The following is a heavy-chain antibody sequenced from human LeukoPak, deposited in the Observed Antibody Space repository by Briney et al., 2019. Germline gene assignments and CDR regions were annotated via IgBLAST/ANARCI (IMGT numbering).Heavy chain of an antibody. CDR3: ARVITKYYDTGYDAFDI. J-gene: IGHJ3*02. V-gene: IGHV1-2*02. CDR2: MNPNSGAT. CDR1: GYTFTSYY. Sequence: ASVKVSCKASGYTFTSYYMHWVRQAPGQGLEWMGWMNPNSGATNYAQKFQGRVTMTRDTSSSTAYMELSWLTSDDTAVYYCARVITKYYDTGYDAFDIWGQGTMVTVSS. D-gene: IGHD3-22*01.